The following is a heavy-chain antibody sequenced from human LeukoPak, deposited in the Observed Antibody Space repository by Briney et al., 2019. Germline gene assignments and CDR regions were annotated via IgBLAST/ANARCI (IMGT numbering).Heavy chain of an antibody. D-gene: IGHD6-13*01. CDR2: IKQDGSEK. Sequence: GGSLRLSCAASGFTFSSYWMSWVRQAPGKGLEWVANIKQDGSEKYYVDSVKGRFTISRDNAKNSLYLQMNSLRAEDTALYYCAKDIFTGIAAAGAIDYWGQGTLVTVSS. J-gene: IGHJ4*02. V-gene: IGHV3-7*03. CDR1: GFTFSSYW. CDR3: AKDIFTGIAAAGAIDY.